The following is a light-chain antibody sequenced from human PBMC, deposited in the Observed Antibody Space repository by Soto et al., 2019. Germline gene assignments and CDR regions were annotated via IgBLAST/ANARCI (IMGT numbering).Light chain of an antibody. Sequence: QSALTQPASVSGSPGQSITISCAGTSSDVGGYKYVSWYQQNPGKAPKLIIYEVNSRPSGVSNRFSGSKSVNTASLTISGLQAEDEADYYCSPYTSTSTLYVFGSGTKLTVL. CDR1: SSDVGGYKY. CDR2: EVN. CDR3: SPYTSTSTLYV. V-gene: IGLV2-14*01. J-gene: IGLJ1*01.